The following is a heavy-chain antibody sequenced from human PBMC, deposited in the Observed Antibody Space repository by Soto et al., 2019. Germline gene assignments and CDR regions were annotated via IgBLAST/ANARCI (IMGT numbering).Heavy chain of an antibody. CDR3: AKDDSYDRYNCFDP. CDR1: GFTFSSYS. D-gene: IGHD5-18*01. J-gene: IGHJ5*02. Sequence: EVQLVESGGGLVQPGGSLRLSCAASGFTFSSYSMNWVRQAPGKGLGWVSYISSSSSTIYYADSVKGRFTISRDNAKNSLYLQMNSLSDEDTAVYYCAKDDSYDRYNCFDPRGQGTLVSVSS. V-gene: IGHV3-48*02. CDR2: ISSSSSTI.